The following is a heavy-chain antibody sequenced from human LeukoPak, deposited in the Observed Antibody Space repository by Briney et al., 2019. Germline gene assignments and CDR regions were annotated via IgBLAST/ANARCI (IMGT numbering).Heavy chain of an antibody. V-gene: IGHV3-30*04. D-gene: IGHD6-19*01. CDR1: GFTFSSYA. CDR2: ISYDGSNK. J-gene: IGHJ4*02. Sequence: PGGSLRLSCAASGFTFSSYAMHWVRQAPGKGLEWVAVISYDGSNKYYADSVKGRFTISRDNSKNTLYLQMNSLRAGDTAVYYCAREGESGSGWYIDYWGQGTLVTVSS. CDR3: AREGESGSGWYIDY.